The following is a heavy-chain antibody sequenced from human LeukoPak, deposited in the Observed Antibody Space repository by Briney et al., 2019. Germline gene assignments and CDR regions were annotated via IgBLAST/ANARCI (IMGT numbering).Heavy chain of an antibody. Sequence: SETLSLTCTVSGGSISSYYWSWIRQPAGKGLEWIGRIYTSGSTNYNPSLKSRVTMSVDTSKSQFSLKLSSVTAADTAVYYCARDGGGYSGYHNYYYYMDVWGKGTTVTVSS. V-gene: IGHV4-4*07. CDR2: IYTSGST. CDR1: GGSISSYY. D-gene: IGHD5-12*01. CDR3: ARDGGGYSGYHNYYYYMDV. J-gene: IGHJ6*03.